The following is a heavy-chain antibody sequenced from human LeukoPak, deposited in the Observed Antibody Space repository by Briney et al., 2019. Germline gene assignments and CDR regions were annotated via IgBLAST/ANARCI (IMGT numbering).Heavy chain of an antibody. Sequence: GGSLRLSCAASGFTFSSYAMSWVRQAPGKGLEWVSAISGSGGSTYYADSVKGRFTISRDNSKNTLYLQMNSLRAEDTAVYYCAKARHYVILTGYYNKGGGFDYWGQGTLVTVSS. J-gene: IGHJ4*02. CDR2: ISGSGGST. D-gene: IGHD3-9*01. CDR3: AKARHYVILTGYYNKGGGFDY. CDR1: GFTFSSYA. V-gene: IGHV3-23*01.